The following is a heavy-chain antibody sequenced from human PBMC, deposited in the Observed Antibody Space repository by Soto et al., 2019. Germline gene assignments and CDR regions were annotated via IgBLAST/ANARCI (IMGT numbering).Heavy chain of an antibody. V-gene: IGHV5-10-1*01. CDR2: IDPSDSYT. Sequence: GESLMISCKGSGYSFTSYWISWVRQMPGKGLEWMGRIDPSDSYTNYSPSFQGHVTISADKSISTAYLQWSSLKASDTAMYYCATSYYYDSSGSDAFDIWGQGTMVTVSS. CDR3: ATSYYYDSSGSDAFDI. CDR1: GYSFTSYW. J-gene: IGHJ3*02. D-gene: IGHD3-22*01.